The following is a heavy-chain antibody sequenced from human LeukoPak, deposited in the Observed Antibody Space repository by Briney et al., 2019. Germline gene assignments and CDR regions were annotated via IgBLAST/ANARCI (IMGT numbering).Heavy chain of an antibody. Sequence: NPSETLSLTCAVYGGSFSGYYWSWLRQPPGKGLEWIGEINHSGSTNYNPSLKSRVTISVDTSKNQFSLKLSSVTAADTAVYYCARGGGQRRSGWWVHWGQGTLVTVSS. D-gene: IGHD6-19*01. V-gene: IGHV4-34*01. CDR3: ARGGGQRRSGWWVH. CDR1: GGSFSGYY. J-gene: IGHJ4*02. CDR2: INHSGST.